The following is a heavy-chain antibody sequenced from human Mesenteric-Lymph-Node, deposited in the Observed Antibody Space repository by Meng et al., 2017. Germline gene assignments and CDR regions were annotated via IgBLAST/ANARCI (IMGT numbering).Heavy chain of an antibody. D-gene: IGHD6-13*01. Sequence: QVRLQESGPGLVKPSETLSLTSAGSGGSISSINWWTWVRQPPGKGLEWIGEIYHSGSTNYNPSLKSRVTISVDKSKNQFSLKLSSVTAADTAVYYCARVAAAGNEWFDPWGQGTLVTVSS. CDR3: ARVAAAGNEWFDP. CDR2: IYHSGST. J-gene: IGHJ5*02. V-gene: IGHV4-4*02. CDR1: GGSISSINW.